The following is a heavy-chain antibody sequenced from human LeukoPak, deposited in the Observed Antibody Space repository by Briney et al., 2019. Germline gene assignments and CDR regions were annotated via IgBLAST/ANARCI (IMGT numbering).Heavy chain of an antibody. CDR2: INPSGGST. CDR1: GYTFTIYY. V-gene: IGHV1-46*01. Sequence: GASVKVSCKASGYTFTIYYMHWVRQAPGQGLEWMGIINPSGGSTSYAQKFQGRVTMTRDTSTSTVYMELSSLRSEDTAVYYCARGLLAYYDILTGYHFDYWGQGTLVTVSS. CDR3: ARGLLAYYDILTGYHFDY. J-gene: IGHJ4*02. D-gene: IGHD3-9*01.